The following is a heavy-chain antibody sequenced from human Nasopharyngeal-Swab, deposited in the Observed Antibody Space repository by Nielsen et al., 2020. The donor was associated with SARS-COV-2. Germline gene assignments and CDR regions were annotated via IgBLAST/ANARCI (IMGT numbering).Heavy chain of an antibody. D-gene: IGHD1-14*01. Sequence: VRQAPGKGLEWMGEINHSGSTNYNPSLKSRVTISVDTSKNQFSLKLSSVTAADTAVYYCARPTTLGYYYGMDVWGQGTTVTVSS. CDR3: ARPTTLGYYYGMDV. CDR2: INHSGST. V-gene: IGHV4-34*01. J-gene: IGHJ6*02.